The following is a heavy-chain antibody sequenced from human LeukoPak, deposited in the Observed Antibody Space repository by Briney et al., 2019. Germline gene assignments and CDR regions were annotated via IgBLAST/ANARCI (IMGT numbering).Heavy chain of an antibody. CDR2: IIPIFGTP. D-gene: IGHD3-10*01. CDR1: GGTFNNYA. Sequence: GASVTVSCTASGGTFNNYAINWVRQAPGQGLVWMGGIIPIFGTPSYAQNYEGRVTITTDESTSTAYMELRSLRSDDMAIYYCARISQPMVRDLGFDYWGQGTLVAVSS. V-gene: IGHV1-69*05. CDR3: ARISQPMVRDLGFDY. J-gene: IGHJ4*02.